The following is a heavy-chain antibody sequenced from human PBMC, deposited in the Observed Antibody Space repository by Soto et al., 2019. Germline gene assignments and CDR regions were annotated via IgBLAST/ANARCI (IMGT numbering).Heavy chain of an antibody. CDR3: ARVDTAMDTFLWGMDV. CDR2: ISAYNGNT. D-gene: IGHD5-18*01. V-gene: IGHV1-18*01. Sequence: QVQLVQSGAEVKKPGASVKVSCKASGYTFTSYGISWVRQAPGQGLEWMGWISAYNGNTNYAQKLQGRVTMTTDTSTSTGYMELRSLSSDDTAVYYCARVDTAMDTFLWGMDVWCQGTTVTVSS. J-gene: IGHJ6*02. CDR1: GYTFTSYG.